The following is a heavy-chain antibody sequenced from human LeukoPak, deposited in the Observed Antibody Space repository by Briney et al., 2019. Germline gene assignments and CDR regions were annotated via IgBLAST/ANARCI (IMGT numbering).Heavy chain of an antibody. V-gene: IGHV4-59*08. J-gene: IGHJ4*02. CDR2: TYYSGST. Sequence: SETLSLTCTVSGGSISSYYWSWIRQPPGKGLEWIGYTYYSGSTNYNPSLKSRVTISVDTSKNQFSLKLSSVTAADTAVYYCVRAVAGKFDYWGQGTLVTVSS. D-gene: IGHD6-19*01. CDR1: GGSISSYY. CDR3: VRAVAGKFDY.